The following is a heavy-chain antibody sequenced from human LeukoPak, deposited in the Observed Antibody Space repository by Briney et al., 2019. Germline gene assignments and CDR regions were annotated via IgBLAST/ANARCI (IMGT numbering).Heavy chain of an antibody. D-gene: IGHD3-22*01. V-gene: IGHV4-30-2*01. CDR1: GGSISSGGYY. CDR2: IYHSGST. Sequence: SETLSLTCTVSGGSISSGGYYWSWIRQPPGKGLEWIGYIYHSGSTYYNPSLKSRVTISVDRSKNQFSLKLSSVTAADTAVYYCARDFEGDAATYYYDSSGYYGIWGQGTLVTVSS. CDR3: ARDFEGDAATYYYDSSGYYGI. J-gene: IGHJ4*02.